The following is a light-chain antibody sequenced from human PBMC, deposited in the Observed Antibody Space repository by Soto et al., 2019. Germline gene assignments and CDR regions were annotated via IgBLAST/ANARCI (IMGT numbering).Light chain of an antibody. CDR1: QSVGTW. CDR3: QHYRRNTWS. Sequence: DIQMTQSPSTLSASVGGRVTITCRASQSVGTWVAWYQQRPGKAPKLLIYGASNLESGVPSSFSGSGSGTEFTLTITTLQPDDFATYFCQHYRRNTWSFGPGTKVDI. CDR2: GAS. J-gene: IGKJ1*01. V-gene: IGKV1-5*01.